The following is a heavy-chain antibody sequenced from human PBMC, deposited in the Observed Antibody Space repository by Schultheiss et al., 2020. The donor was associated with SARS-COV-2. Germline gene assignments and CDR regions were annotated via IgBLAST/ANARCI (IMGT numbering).Heavy chain of an antibody. J-gene: IGHJ6*02. D-gene: IGHD3-3*01. CDR1: GGSISSGGYY. Sequence: SETLSLTCTVSGGSISSGGYYWSWIRQPPGKGLEWIGYIYYSGSTYYNPSLKSRVTISVDTSKNQFSLKLSSVTAADTAVYYCARATKYYDFWSGYYRDYYYGMDVWGQGTTVTVSS. V-gene: IGHV4-30-4*01. CDR2: IYYSGST. CDR3: ARATKYYDFWSGYYRDYYYGMDV.